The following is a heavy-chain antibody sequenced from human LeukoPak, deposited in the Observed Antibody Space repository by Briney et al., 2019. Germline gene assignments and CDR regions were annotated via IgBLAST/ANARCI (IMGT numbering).Heavy chain of an antibody. D-gene: IGHD1-26*01. CDR3: ARGGDSGSYPWYYGMDV. CDR1: GFTFSDFD. V-gene: IGHV3-73*01. Sequence: GGSLKLSCAASGFTFSDFDIHWVRQASGKGLEWVGRIKTKTDSDATVYAASVKGRFTISRDDSKNTAYLQMNSLKTEDTAVYYCARGGDSGSYPWYYGMDVWGQGTTVTVSS. CDR2: IKTKTDSDAT. J-gene: IGHJ6*02.